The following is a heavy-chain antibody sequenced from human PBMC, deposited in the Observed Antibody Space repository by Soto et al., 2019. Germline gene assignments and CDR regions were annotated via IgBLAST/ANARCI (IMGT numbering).Heavy chain of an antibody. Sequence: EVQLVESGGGLVQPGRSLRLSCTASGFTFGDYAMSWFRQAPGKGLEWVGFIRSKAYGGTTEYAASVKGRFTISRDDSKSIAYLQMNSLKTEDTAVYYCTRDPGRAAAGRRGGAVCGKGTTVTVSS. CDR2: IRSKAYGGTT. D-gene: IGHD6-13*01. V-gene: IGHV3-49*03. J-gene: IGHJ6*04. CDR3: TRDPGRAAAGRRGGAV. CDR1: GFTFGDYA.